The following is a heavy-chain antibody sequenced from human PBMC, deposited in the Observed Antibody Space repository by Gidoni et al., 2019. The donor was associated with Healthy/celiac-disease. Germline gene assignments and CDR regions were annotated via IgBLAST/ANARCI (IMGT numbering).Heavy chain of an antibody. CDR1: GGSISSSSYY. D-gene: IGHD6-19*01. CDR3: ARQSSTGWGHYFDY. V-gene: IGHV4-39*01. CDR2: IYYSGST. Sequence: QLPLQESGPGLVMPSETRSLTCPVSGGSISSSSYYWGWIRQPPGKGLEWIGSIYYSGSTYYNPSLKSRVTISVDTSKNQFSLKLSSVTAADTAVYYCARQSSTGWGHYFDYWGQGTLVTVSS. J-gene: IGHJ4*02.